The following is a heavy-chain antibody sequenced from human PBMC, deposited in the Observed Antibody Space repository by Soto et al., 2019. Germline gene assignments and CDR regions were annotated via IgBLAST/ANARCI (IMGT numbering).Heavy chain of an antibody. V-gene: IGHV1-3*01. CDR1: GGIFTSYG. CDR2: INAANGDT. J-gene: IGHJ5*02. CDR3: VRRHVSATGIDWFDP. D-gene: IGHD6-13*01. Sequence: GASVKVSCKASGGIFTSYGIHWVRQAPGQRLEWMGWINAANGDTKYSPKFQGRVTITRDTSASTAYMELSSLRSEDTAVYYCVRRHVSATGIDWFDPWGQGTLVTVSS.